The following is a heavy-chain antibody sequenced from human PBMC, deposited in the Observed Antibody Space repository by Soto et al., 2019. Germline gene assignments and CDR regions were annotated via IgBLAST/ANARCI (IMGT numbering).Heavy chain of an antibody. J-gene: IGHJ6*02. V-gene: IGHV4-39*01. D-gene: IGHD5-18*01. Sequence: PSETLSLTCTVSGGSISSSSYYWGWIRQPPGKGLEWIGSIYYSGSTYYNPSLKSRVTISVDTSKNQFSLKLSSVTAADTAVYYCARCGYSYGTFYYYYGMDVWGQGTTVTVSS. CDR2: IYYSGST. CDR1: GGSISSSSYY. CDR3: ARCGYSYGTFYYYYGMDV.